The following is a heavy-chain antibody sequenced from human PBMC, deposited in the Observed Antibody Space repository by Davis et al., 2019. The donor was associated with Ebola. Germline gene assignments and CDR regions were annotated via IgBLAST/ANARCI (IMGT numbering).Heavy chain of an antibody. CDR3: ASEGTSSGFFDY. D-gene: IGHD6-19*01. CDR2: IIPILGKA. J-gene: IGHJ4*02. CDR1: VGTFSRYS. Sequence: AASVKVSRQASVGTFSRYSISWVRQAPGQGLEWMGRIIPILGKANYAQKFQGRVTITADKSTSTAYMEMSRLRSEDTAVYYCASEGTSSGFFDYLGQGTPVTVSS. V-gene: IGHV1-69*08.